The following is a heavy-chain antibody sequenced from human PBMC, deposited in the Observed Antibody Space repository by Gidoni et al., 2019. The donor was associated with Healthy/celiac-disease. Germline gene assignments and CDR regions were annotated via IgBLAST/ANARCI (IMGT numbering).Heavy chain of an antibody. CDR3: ATSGYSYVGYYYGMDV. CDR2: IYYSGRT. CDR1: GGAISSSSYY. J-gene: IGHJ6*02. Sequence: QLQLQESGPGLVKPSETLSLTCTVSGGAISSSSYYWGWIRQPPGKGLEWIGSIYYSGRTYYHPSLTSRVTISVDTSKNQFSLKLSSVTAADTAVYYCATSGYSYVGYYYGMDVWGQGTTVTVSS. D-gene: IGHD5-18*01. V-gene: IGHV4-39*01.